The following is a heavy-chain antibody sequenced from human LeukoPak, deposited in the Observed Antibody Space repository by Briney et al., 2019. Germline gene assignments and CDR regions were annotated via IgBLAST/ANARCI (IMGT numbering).Heavy chain of an antibody. D-gene: IGHD1-26*01. J-gene: IGHJ4*02. CDR3: ARHPSASYYYFDY. CDR1: GYRFTSYW. CDR2: IYPGDSDT. V-gene: IGHV5-51*01. Sequence: GESLKISCKGSGYRFTSYWIGWVRPMPGKGLAWMGIIYPGDSDTRYSPSFQGQVTISADKSTSTAYLQWSSLKASDTAMYYCARHPSASYYYFDYWGQGTLVTVSS.